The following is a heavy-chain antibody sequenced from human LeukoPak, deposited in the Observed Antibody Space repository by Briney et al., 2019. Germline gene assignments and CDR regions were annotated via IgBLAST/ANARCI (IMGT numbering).Heavy chain of an antibody. Sequence: SETLSLTCTVSGYSISSGYYWGWIRQPPGKGLEWIGSIYHSGSTHYNPSLKSRVTVSVDTSKNQFSLKLSSLTAADTAVYYCARETVSVDWFDPWGQGTLVTVSS. CDR3: ARETVSVDWFDP. J-gene: IGHJ5*02. V-gene: IGHV4-38-2*02. D-gene: IGHD4-11*01. CDR2: IYHSGST. CDR1: GYSISSGYY.